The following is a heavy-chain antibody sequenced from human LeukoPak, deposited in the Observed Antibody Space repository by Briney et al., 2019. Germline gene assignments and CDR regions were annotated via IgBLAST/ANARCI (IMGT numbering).Heavy chain of an antibody. Sequence: SETLSLTCTVSGGSINSHYWSWIRQSPGEGLEWIGDIYYSGSTKYNPSLKSRVTISVDTPKNDLSLRLTSVLAADTAIYYCVRRDNTGWNYFDCWGQEILVTVSS. CDR1: GGSINSHY. D-gene: IGHD6-19*01. CDR2: IYYSGST. V-gene: IGHV4-59*08. J-gene: IGHJ4*02. CDR3: VRRDNTGWNYFDC.